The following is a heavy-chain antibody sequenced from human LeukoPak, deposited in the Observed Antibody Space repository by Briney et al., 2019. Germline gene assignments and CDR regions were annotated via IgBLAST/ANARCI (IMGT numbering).Heavy chain of an antibody. Sequence: ETLSLTCTVSGDSFTSVTDYWAWIRQAPGKGLECVSAITRYLGSTYYADSVKGRFTISRDNSKNTLYLQMNNLRVDDTAVYYCAKKGQADDDGKPDWGQGTLVTVSS. CDR1: GDSFTSVTDY. V-gene: IGHV3-23*01. J-gene: IGHJ4*02. D-gene: IGHD1-1*01. CDR2: ITRYLGST. CDR3: AKKGQADDDGKPD.